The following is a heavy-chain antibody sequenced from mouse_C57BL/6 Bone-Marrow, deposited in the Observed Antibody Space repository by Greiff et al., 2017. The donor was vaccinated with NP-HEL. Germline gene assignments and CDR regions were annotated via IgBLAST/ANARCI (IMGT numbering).Heavy chain of an antibody. Sequence: QVQLQQPGAELVMPGASVKLSCKASGYTFTSYWMHWVKQRPGQGLEWIGVIDPSASYTNYNQKFKGKSTLTVDKSSSTAYMQLSSLTSEDSAVYYCARSKGFAYWGQGTLVTVSA. J-gene: IGHJ3*01. CDR1: GYTFTSYW. CDR2: IDPSASYT. V-gene: IGHV1-69*01. CDR3: ARSKGFAY.